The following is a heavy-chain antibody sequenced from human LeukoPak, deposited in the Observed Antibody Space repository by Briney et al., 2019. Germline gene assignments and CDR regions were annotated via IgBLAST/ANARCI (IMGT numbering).Heavy chain of an antibody. D-gene: IGHD3-10*01. V-gene: IGHV3-30*04. CDR3: ARGIQPPKYYGSGSDTFDI. J-gene: IGHJ3*02. CDR2: VSKDGNTK. CDR1: GFTFSTYA. Sequence: GGSLRLSCVASGFTFSTYAIHWVRQAPGKGLEWVAVVSKDGNTKYYAGSVKGRFTISRDNSKNTVYLQMNSLRTEDTSVYYCARGIQPPKYYGSGSDTFDIWGQGTMVTVSS.